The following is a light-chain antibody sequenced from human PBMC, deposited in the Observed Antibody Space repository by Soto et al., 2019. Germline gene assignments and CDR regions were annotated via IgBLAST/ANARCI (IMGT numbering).Light chain of an antibody. CDR2: EVS. J-gene: IGLJ2*01. Sequence: QSALTQPASVSGSPGQSITISCTGTSSDVGGYNYVSWYQQHPGKAPKLMIYEVSNRPSGVSNRFSGSKSGNTASLTISGLQAEDEAEYYCSSYTSSSTHVVFGGGPKLTVL. CDR1: SSDVGGYNY. CDR3: SSYTSSSTHVV. V-gene: IGLV2-14*01.